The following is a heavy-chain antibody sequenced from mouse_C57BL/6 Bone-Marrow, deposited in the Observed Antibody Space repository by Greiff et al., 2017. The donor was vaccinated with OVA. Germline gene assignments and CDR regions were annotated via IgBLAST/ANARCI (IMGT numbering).Heavy chain of an antibody. V-gene: IGHV5-4*03. Sequence: DVKLVESGGGLVKPGGSLKLSCAASGFTFSSYAMSWVRQTPEKRLEWVATISDGGSYTYYPDNVKGRFTISRDNAKNNLYLQMSHLKSEDTAMYYCARVYYYGSSLAYWGQGTLVTVSA. CDR2: ISDGGSYT. D-gene: IGHD1-1*01. J-gene: IGHJ3*01. CDR1: GFTFSSYA. CDR3: ARVYYYGSSLAY.